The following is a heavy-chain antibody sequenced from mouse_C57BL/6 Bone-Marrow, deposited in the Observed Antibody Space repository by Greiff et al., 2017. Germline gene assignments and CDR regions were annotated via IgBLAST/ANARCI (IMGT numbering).Heavy chain of an antibody. D-gene: IGHD2-3*01. CDR1: GYTFNSYW. Sequence: QVQLQQSGAELVKPGASVKLSCKASGYTFNSYWMHWVKQRPGQGLEWIGMSHPNSGSTNYNEKLKSKVTLTVDKSSSTAYMQLLSLTSEDSAVYYCAREVDGYYFDYWGQGTTLTVSS. J-gene: IGHJ2*01. CDR3: AREVDGYYFDY. V-gene: IGHV1-64*01. CDR2: SHPNSGST.